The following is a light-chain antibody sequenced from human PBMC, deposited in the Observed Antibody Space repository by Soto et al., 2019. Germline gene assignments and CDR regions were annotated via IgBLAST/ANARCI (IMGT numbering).Light chain of an antibody. Sequence: EIVMTQSPATLSVSPGERATLSCRASQNVNSNLAWYQQKPGQAPRLLIYGASTRDTGVPARFSGSGSGTEFTLTISSLQPEDFAVYYCQQRSNWPLTLGGGTKVDIK. CDR1: QNVNSN. J-gene: IGKJ4*01. CDR3: QQRSNWPLT. CDR2: GAS. V-gene: IGKV3-15*01.